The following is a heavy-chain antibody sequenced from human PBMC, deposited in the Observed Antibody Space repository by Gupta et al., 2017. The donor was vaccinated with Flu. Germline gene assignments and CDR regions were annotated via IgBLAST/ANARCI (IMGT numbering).Heavy chain of an antibody. J-gene: IGHJ6*02. CDR3: ARDRGSFLNYFYYYGMDV. Sequence: QVQLQSSGPGLVKPSETLSLTCNVPGGSISSFYWSWIRQPPGKGLEWIGFIYYSGGTYYNPSLKSRVTMSIDTSKNQFSLKLSSVTAADTAVYYCARDRGSFLNYFYYYGMDVWGQGTTVTVSS. D-gene: IGHD1-26*01. CDR2: IYYSGGT. V-gene: IGHV4-59*01. CDR1: GGSISSFY.